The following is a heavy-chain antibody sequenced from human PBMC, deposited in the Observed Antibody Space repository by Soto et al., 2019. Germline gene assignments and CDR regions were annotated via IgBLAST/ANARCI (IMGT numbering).Heavy chain of an antibody. D-gene: IGHD2-8*01. V-gene: IGHV4-4*02. CDR2: VYHSGST. Sequence: QVQLQESGPGLVKPSGILSLTCAVSAGSISTSNWWSWVRQPPGRGQEWIGEVYHSGSTNYNPSFKSRVAMSVDKSKNQFSLKLNSVTAADMALYYCARTSTSGARVDYWGQGSLVTVSS. J-gene: IGHJ4*02. CDR1: AGSISTSNW. CDR3: ARTSTSGARVDY.